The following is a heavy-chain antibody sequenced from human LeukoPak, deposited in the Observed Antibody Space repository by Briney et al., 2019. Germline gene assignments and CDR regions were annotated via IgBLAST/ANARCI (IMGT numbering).Heavy chain of an antibody. J-gene: IGHJ5*02. D-gene: IGHD6-19*01. V-gene: IGHV3-23*01. CDR2: ITFTGLGL. CDR3: AADGSGWSRSS. CDR1: GFIFSSAG. Sequence: GGSLRLSCAASGFIFSSAGMTWVRQAPGKGLEWVSTITFTGLGLYYADSVKGRFTISRDNSKNMVYLQMNSLRAEDTAIYYCAADGSGWSRSSWGQGTLVTVSS.